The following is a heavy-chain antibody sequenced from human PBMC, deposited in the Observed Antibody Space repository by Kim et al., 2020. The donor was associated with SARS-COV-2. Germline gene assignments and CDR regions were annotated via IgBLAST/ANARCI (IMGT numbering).Heavy chain of an antibody. V-gene: IGHV3-72*01. J-gene: IGHJ3*02. D-gene: IGHD3-10*01. CDR3: ARRAYQSSGYAFDI. CDR1: GFTFSDHY. Sequence: GWSLRLSCAASGFTFSDHYMDWVRQAPGKGLEWVGRTRNRANSYTTEYAASVKGRFTISRDDSKNSLYLQMNSLKTEDTAVYYCARRAYQSSGYAFDI. CDR2: TRNRANSYTT.